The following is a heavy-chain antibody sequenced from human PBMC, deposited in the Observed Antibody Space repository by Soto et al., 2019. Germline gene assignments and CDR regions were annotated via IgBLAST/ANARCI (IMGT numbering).Heavy chain of an antibody. Sequence: EVQLLQSGGGLAQPGGSLTLSCAASGFSFSDYSMNWVRRAPGKGLEWVSAFSAGGDYGHYADSVKGRFTISRDNSKNTLFLQMNSLRAEDTARYYCAREARYDRGVYHYEGIDYWGQGTLVTVSS. CDR1: GFSFSDYS. CDR3: AREARYDRGVYHYEGIDY. CDR2: FSAGGDYG. V-gene: IGHV3-23*01. J-gene: IGHJ4*02. D-gene: IGHD3-22*01.